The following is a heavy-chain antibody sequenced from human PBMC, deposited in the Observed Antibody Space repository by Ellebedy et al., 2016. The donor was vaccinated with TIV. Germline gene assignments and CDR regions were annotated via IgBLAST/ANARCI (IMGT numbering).Heavy chain of an antibody. D-gene: IGHD2-21*01. CDR3: ARESNSGSSDY. CDR2: INPSGGST. Sequence: ASVKVSXXASGYTFTSYYMHWVRQAPGQGLEWMGIINPSGGSTSYAQKFQGRVTMTRDTSTSTVYMELSSLRSEDTAVYYCARESNSGSSDYWGQGTLVTVSS. J-gene: IGHJ4*02. CDR1: GYTFTSYY. V-gene: IGHV1-46*01.